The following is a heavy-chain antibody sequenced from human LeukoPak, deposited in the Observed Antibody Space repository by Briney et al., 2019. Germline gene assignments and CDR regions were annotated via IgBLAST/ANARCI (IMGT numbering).Heavy chain of an antibody. CDR3: ARDQFTYYGSGSYPGGS. D-gene: IGHD3-10*01. CDR1: GYTFTSYD. V-gene: IGHV1-8*01. Sequence: LVASVKVSCKASGYTFTSYDINWVRQATGQGLEWMGWMNPNSGNTGYAQKFQGRVTMTRNTSISTAYMELRSLRSDDTAVYYCARDQFTYYGSGSYPGGSWGQGTLVTVSS. J-gene: IGHJ4*02. CDR2: MNPNSGNT.